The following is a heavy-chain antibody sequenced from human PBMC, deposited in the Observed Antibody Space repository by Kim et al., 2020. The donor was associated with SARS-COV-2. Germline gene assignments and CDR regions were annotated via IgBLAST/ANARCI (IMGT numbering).Heavy chain of an antibody. Sequence: ASVKVSCKASGYTFTSYDINWVRQATGQGLEWMGWMNPNSGNTGYAQKFQGRVTMTRNTSISTAYMELSSLRSEDTAVYYCARDSTGDAAFDIWGQGTMVTVSS. CDR2: MNPNSGNT. J-gene: IGHJ3*02. CDR3: ARDSTGDAAFDI. CDR1: GYTFTSYD. V-gene: IGHV1-8*01. D-gene: IGHD2-8*02.